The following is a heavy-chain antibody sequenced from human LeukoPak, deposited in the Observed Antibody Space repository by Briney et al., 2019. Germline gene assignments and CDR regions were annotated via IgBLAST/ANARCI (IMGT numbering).Heavy chain of an antibody. V-gene: IGHV4-39*07. J-gene: IGHJ4*02. CDR2: INHSGST. D-gene: IGHD3-22*01. CDR3: ASLDERYYYDTTGLPAFDY. CDR1: GGSISSSSYY. Sequence: SETLSLTRTVSGGSISSSSYYWGWIRQPPGKGLEWIGEINHSGSTNYNSSLKSRVTVSVDTSKNQFSLKLSSVTAADTAVYYCASLDERYYYDTTGLPAFDYWGQGTLVTVS.